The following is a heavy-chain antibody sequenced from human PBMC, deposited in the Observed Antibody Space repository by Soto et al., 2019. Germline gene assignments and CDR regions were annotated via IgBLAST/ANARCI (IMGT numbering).Heavy chain of an antibody. D-gene: IGHD2-2*01. Sequence: WGSLRLSCAASGFTFSSYGMHWVRQAPGKGLEWVAVIWYDGSNKYYADSVKGRFTISRDNSKNTLYLQMNSLRADDTAMYYCASRSPALDYWGQGILVPVSS. CDR2: IWYDGSNK. CDR3: ASRSPALDY. CDR1: GFTFSSYG. V-gene: IGHV3-33*01. J-gene: IGHJ4*02.